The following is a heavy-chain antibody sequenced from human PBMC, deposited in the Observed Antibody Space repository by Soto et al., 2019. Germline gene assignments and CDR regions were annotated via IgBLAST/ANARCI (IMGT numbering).Heavy chain of an antibody. Sequence: VVSLRHSWAAAGVTCSSYAMSWVRKAPGKGLEWVSAISGSGGSTYYADSVKGRFTISRDNSKNTLYLQMNSLRAEDTAVYYCAKASRLNGSSGYSPARHNRGWFDPWGKGTLVTVSS. CDR1: GVTCSSYA. D-gene: IGHD3-22*01. V-gene: IGHV3-23*01. J-gene: IGHJ5*02. CDR2: ISGSGGST. CDR3: AKASRLNGSSGYSPARHNRGWFDP.